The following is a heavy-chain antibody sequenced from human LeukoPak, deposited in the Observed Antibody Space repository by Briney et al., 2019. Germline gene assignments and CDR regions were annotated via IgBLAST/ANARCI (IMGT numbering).Heavy chain of an antibody. CDR3: AKGDDSSWHYCFYMDV. CDR2: ISGSGGHT. J-gene: IGHJ6*03. D-gene: IGHD6-13*01. CDR1: GFTFSIYG. Sequence: PGGSLRLSCAASGFTFSIYGMTWVRQAPGKGLEWVSGISGSGGHTYYAVSVQGRFTISRHNSNNMLYLEMNSLRDEDTGVYYCAKGDDSSWHYCFYMDVWGKGTPVTISS. V-gene: IGHV3-23*01.